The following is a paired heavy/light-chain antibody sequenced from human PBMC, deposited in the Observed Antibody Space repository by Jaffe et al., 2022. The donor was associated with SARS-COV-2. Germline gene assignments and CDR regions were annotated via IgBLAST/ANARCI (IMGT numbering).Heavy chain of an antibody. V-gene: IGHV3-30*18. CDR2: ISYDGSKK. Sequence: QVQLVESGGGVVQPGRSLRLSCAASGFTFSSYGMHWVRQAPGRGLEWVAFISYDGSKKYYADSVKGRFTISRDNSKNTIWLQMNSLRAEDTAVYYCAKGSTGGNFDYWGQGTLVTVSS. D-gene: IGHD1-26*01. J-gene: IGHJ4*02. CDR3: AKGSTGGNFDY. CDR1: GFTFSSYG.
Light chain of an antibody. CDR2: EDN. CDR3: QSYDSSNPHWV. Sequence: NFMLTQSQSVSESPGKTVTISCTGSSGSIASNYVQWYQQRPGSAPTTVIFEDNQRPSGVPDRFSGSIDNSSNSASLTISGLKTEDEADYYCQSYDSSNPHWVFGGGTKLTVL. J-gene: IGLJ3*02. V-gene: IGLV6-57*02. CDR1: SGSIASNY.